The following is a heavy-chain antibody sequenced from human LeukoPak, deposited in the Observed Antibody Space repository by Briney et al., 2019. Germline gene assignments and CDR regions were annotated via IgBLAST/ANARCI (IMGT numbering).Heavy chain of an antibody. V-gene: IGHV3-74*01. CDR3: ARDLVAGSGSLDY. D-gene: IGHD3-10*01. CDR1: GFSLTNYW. J-gene: IGHJ4*02. Sequence: PGGSLRLSCAASGFSLTNYWMHWVRQAPGKGLVWVSRIRTDGHDTGYADSVKGRFTISRDNAKNTLYLQINSLRDEDTAAYYCARDLVAGSGSLDYWGQGTLVTVSS. CDR2: IRTDGHDT.